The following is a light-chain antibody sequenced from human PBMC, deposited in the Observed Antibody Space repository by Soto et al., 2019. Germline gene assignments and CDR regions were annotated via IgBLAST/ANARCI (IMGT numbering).Light chain of an antibody. CDR2: EVT. CDR1: SIDIGPYDY. CDR3: SSYTRNTALV. V-gene: IGLV2-14*01. J-gene: IGLJ1*01. Sequence: QSALTQPASVSGSPGQSITISCTGTSIDIGPYDYVSWYQQHPGKVPKLMIYEVTNRPSGVSHRFSGSKSGSTASLTISGLQAEDEADYYCSSYTRNTALVFGPGTKVTVL.